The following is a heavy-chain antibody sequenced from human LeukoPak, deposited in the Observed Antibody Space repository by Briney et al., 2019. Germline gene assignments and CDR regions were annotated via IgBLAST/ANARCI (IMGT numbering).Heavy chain of an antibody. CDR1: GFIFSTYW. D-gene: IGHD1-1*01. Sequence: GGSPRLSCAASGFIFSTYWMSWVRQAPGKGLEWVANINEDGSEKYYVDSVKGRFTISRDNAKISVYLQMNSPRAEDTAVYYCARGGQIGTVDYWGQGALVTASS. V-gene: IGHV3-7*01. J-gene: IGHJ4*02. CDR2: INEDGSEK. CDR3: ARGGQIGTVDY.